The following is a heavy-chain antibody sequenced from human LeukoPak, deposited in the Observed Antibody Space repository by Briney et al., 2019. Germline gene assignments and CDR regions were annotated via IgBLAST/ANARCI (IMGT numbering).Heavy chain of an antibody. CDR3: VRDGYNQNRFDF. Sequence: QSGGSLRLSCAASGFTFSSYAMHWVRQAPGKGLEWVAVISYDGSNKYYADSVKGRFTISRDNTKNSLYLQMNGLRAEDTAVYFCVRDGYNQNRFDFWGQGILVTVSS. V-gene: IGHV3-30-3*01. CDR2: ISYDGSNK. CDR1: GFTFSSYA. J-gene: IGHJ4*02. D-gene: IGHD3-22*01.